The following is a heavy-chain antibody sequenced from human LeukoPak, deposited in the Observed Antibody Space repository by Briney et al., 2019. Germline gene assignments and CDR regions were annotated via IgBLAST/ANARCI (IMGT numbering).Heavy chain of an antibody. V-gene: IGHV3-48*03. D-gene: IGHD6-19*01. CDR1: GFTFSSYE. CDR2: ISSSGSTI. CDR3: AKDKRYSSGWDLYYYYYYYMDV. Sequence: GGSLRLSCAASGFTFSSYEMNWVRQAPGKGLEWVSYISSSGSTIYYADSVKGRFTISRDNAKNSLYLQMNSLRAEDTAVYYCAKDKRYSSGWDLYYYYYYYMDVWGKGTTVTISS. J-gene: IGHJ6*03.